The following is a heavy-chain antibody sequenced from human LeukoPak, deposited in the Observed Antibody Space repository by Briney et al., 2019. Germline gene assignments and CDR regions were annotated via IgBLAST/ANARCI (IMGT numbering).Heavy chain of an antibody. J-gene: IGHJ4*02. V-gene: IGHV3-15*07. Sequence: GGSLRLSCAASGFTFSNAWMNWIRQSPGKGLEWVGRIKSKTDGGTTDYAAPVKGRFTISRDDSKNTLYLQMNSLKTEDTAVYYCTTDPTEAYFDYWGQGTLVTVSS. CDR3: TTDPTEAYFDY. CDR2: IKSKTDGGTT. CDR1: GFTFSNAW.